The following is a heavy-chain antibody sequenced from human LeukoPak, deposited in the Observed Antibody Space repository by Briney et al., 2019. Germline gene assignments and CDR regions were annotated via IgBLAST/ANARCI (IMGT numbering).Heavy chain of an antibody. D-gene: IGHD3-16*01. V-gene: IGHV4-38-2*02. Sequence: SETLSLTCTVSGYSISSGYYWGWIRQPPGKGLEWIGNIYHSGSTYYNPSLKSRVTISVDTSKNQFFLKLSSVTAADTAVYYCAGGSYDYVWGLWGQGVLVTVSS. CDR1: GYSISSGYY. CDR2: IYHSGST. CDR3: AGGSYDYVWGL. J-gene: IGHJ4*02.